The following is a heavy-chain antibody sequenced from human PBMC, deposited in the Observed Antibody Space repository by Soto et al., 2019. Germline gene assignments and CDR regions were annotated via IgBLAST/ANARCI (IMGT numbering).Heavy chain of an antibody. J-gene: IGHJ6*02. D-gene: IGHD3-3*01. V-gene: IGHV1-69*06. Sequence: QVQLVQSGAEVKKPGSSVKVSCKASGGTFSSYAISWVRQAPGQGLEWMGGIIPIFVTANYAQTFQGRVTISADKSTSTAYMELSSLRSEDTAVYYCALGGFWSGNYGMDVWGQGTTVTVSS. CDR2: IIPIFVTA. CDR3: ALGGFWSGNYGMDV. CDR1: GGTFSSYA.